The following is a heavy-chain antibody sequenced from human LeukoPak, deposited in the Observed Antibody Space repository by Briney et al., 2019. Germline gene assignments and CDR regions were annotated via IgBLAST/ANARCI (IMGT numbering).Heavy chain of an antibody. V-gene: IGHV3-23*01. J-gene: IGHJ4*02. CDR2: ISGSGGST. CDR1: GFTFSSYA. D-gene: IGHD3-22*01. CDR3: AKDGYDSSQGGFDY. Sequence: PGRSLRLSCAAPGFTFSSYAMSWVSQAPGKWLEWVSAISGSGGSTYYADSVNGRCTITRDNSKNTQYLQMNSLRAEDTAVYYCAKDGYDSSQGGFDYWGQGTLVTVSS.